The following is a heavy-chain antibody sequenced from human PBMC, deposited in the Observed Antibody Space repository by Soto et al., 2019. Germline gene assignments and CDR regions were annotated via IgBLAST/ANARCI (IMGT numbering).Heavy chain of an antibody. CDR1: GFRFGDHY. Sequence: GALRLSCAASGFRFGDHYMTWIRQAPGRGLEWVSKISGDSTSTYYADSVKGRFTVSRDNAKNSVYLQMTSLRTEDTAVYYCAGDPYYYGSAFWGQGTQVTVSS. D-gene: IGHD3-10*01. CDR2: ISGDSTST. CDR3: AGDPYYYGSAF. J-gene: IGHJ4*02. V-gene: IGHV3-11*01.